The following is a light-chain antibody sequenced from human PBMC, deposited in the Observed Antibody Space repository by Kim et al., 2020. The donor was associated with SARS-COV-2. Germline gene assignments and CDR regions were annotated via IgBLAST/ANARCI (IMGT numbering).Light chain of an antibody. J-gene: IGLJ2*01. CDR1: KLGDKY. CDR2: QDS. CDR3: QAWDSSTADLV. Sequence: SYELTQPPSVSVSPGQTATITCSGDKLGDKYACWYQQKPGQSPVLVIYQDSKRPSGIPERFSGSNSGNTATLTISGTQAMDEADYYCQAWDSSTADLVFGGGTQLTVL. V-gene: IGLV3-1*01.